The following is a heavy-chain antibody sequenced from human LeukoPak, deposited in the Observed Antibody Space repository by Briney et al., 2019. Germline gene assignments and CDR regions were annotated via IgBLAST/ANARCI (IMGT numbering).Heavy chain of an antibody. D-gene: IGHD6-13*01. CDR1: GFTFSSYA. CDR2: ISGSGGST. V-gene: IGHV3-23*01. J-gene: IGHJ4*02. Sequence: GGSLRLSCAASGFTFSSYAMTWVRQAPGKGLERVSAISGSGGSTYFADSVKGRFTVSRDNSKDTLYLQMNSLRAEDTAVYYCAKDHQGYWADSFDYWGQGTLVTVSS. CDR3: AKDHQGYWADSFDY.